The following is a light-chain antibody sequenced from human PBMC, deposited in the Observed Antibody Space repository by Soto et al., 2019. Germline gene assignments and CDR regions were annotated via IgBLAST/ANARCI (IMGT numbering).Light chain of an antibody. CDR1: GSIARY. J-gene: IGKJ3*01. CDR3: QRTYNAPFT. Sequence: DIQMTQSPSSLSAFVGDRVTITCRASGSIARYLNWYQQKPGQAPRVLITAASRLESGVPPRFSGSGSGTDFTLTISNLHPEDFATYYCQRTYNAPFTLGPGTKGAIK. V-gene: IGKV1-39*01. CDR2: AAS.